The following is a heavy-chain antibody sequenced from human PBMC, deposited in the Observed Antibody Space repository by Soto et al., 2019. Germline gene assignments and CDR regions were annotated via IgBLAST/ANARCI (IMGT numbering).Heavy chain of an antibody. J-gene: IGHJ5*02. CDR1: GYTFTDYY. CDR2: INPNSGGT. Sequence: QVQLVQSGAEVKKPGASVKVSCKASGYTFTDYYMHWVRQAPGQGLEWMGWINPNSGGTNYAQKLQGRVTITRDTSISTAYKELSGLRSDDTAGYYCATCSGGSCYANCFDPWGQGTLVTVSS. V-gene: IGHV1-2*02. CDR3: ATCSGGSCYANCFDP. D-gene: IGHD2-15*01.